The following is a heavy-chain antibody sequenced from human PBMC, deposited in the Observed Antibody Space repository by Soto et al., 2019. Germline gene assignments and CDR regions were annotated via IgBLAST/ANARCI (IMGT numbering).Heavy chain of an antibody. V-gene: IGHV1-2*04. CDR2: INPESGDT. D-gene: IGHD3-22*01. J-gene: IGHJ4*02. Sequence: GASVKVSCKASGYNFAYYHIHWVRQAPGQGFEWMGWINPESGDTKCAQNFQGWVTMTTDTSSSTAYLGLRRLLSDDTAVYFCARLVITGEFDYWGQGTLVTVSS. CDR3: ARLVITGEFDY. CDR1: GYNFAYYH.